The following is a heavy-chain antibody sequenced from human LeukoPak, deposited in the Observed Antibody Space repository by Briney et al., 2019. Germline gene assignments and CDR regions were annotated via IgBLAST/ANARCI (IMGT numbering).Heavy chain of an antibody. Sequence: PGRSLRLSCAVSGFTFSSDWMIWVRQAPGKGLEWVANINPDGSEKNYVDSVRGRFTISRDNAKNSLDLQMNSLRAEDTAMYYCARHLSGVTGYTYGRGIDYWGQGTLVTVSS. CDR2: INPDGSEK. V-gene: IGHV3-7*01. D-gene: IGHD5-18*01. J-gene: IGHJ4*02. CDR3: ARHLSGVTGYTYGRGIDY. CDR1: GFTFSSDW.